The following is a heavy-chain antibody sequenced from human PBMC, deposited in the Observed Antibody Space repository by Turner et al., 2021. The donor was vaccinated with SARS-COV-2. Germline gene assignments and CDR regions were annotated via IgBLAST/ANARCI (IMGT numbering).Heavy chain of an antibody. CDR2: FDPEDGET. D-gene: IGHD6-19*01. Sequence: QVQLVPSGAAVKKPRASVKVSCKVSGYTLTELSMHWVRQAPGKGLEWMGGFDPEDGETIYAQKFQGRVTMTEDTSTDTAYMELSSLRSEDTAVYYCATGVAVAGTPSKYYYYYGMDVWGQGTTVTVSS. CDR1: GYTLTELS. J-gene: IGHJ6*02. V-gene: IGHV1-24*01. CDR3: ATGVAVAGTPSKYYYYYGMDV.